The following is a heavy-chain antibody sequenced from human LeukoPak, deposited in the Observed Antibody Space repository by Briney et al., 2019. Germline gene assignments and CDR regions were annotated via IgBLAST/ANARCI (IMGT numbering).Heavy chain of an antibody. CDR2: ISYDGSNK. CDR3: ARGLLEGPSVASDY. Sequence: GGSLRLSCAASGFTFSSYAMHWVRQAPGKGLEWVAVISYDGSNKYYADSVKGRFTISRDNSKNTLYLQMNSLRAEDTAVYYCARGLLEGPSVASDYWGQGTLVTVSS. J-gene: IGHJ4*02. CDR1: GFTFSSYA. V-gene: IGHV3-30*04. D-gene: IGHD5-24*01.